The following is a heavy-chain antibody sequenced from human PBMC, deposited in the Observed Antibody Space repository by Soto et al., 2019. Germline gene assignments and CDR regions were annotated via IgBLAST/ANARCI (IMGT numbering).Heavy chain of an antibody. CDR1: RFTFSSYG. J-gene: IGHJ4*02. Sequence: EVQLLESGGGLVQPGGSLRLSCAASRFTFSSYGMTWVRQAPGKGLEWVSFSSATGAGTYYADSVKGRFTISRDNSKNTLYLQMTSLRADDTAVYYCAKDRRAGGNYGLYSDFWGQGALVIVSS. CDR2: SSATGAGT. CDR3: AKDRRAGGNYGLYSDF. D-gene: IGHD1-7*01. V-gene: IGHV3-23*01.